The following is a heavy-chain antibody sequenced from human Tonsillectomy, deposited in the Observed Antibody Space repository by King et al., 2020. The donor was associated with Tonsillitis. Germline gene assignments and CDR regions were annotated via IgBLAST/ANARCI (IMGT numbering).Heavy chain of an antibody. Sequence: QLQESGPGLVKPSQTLSLTCTVSGDSISSGDYYWTWIRQHPGKGLEYIGHIYYSGSTYYNPSLKSRVIISVDTSKNQFSLKLRSVTAADTAVYYCAREDSSGHRGDFDSWGQGTLAT. V-gene: IGHV4-31*03. J-gene: IGHJ4*02. CDR1: GDSISSGDYY. D-gene: IGHD3-22*01. CDR2: IYYSGST. CDR3: AREDSSGHRGDFDS.